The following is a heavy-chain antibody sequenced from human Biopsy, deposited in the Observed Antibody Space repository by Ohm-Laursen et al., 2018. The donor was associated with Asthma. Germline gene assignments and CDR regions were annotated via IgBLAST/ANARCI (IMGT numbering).Heavy chain of an antibody. CDR2: ISVYNGNT. CDR3: ARAVDYSHYYGIDV. V-gene: IGHV1-18*01. D-gene: IGHD3-10*01. Sequence: SVKVSCKTSGYTFNSAGITWVRQAPGQGLEWMGWISVYNGNTKVAQKLQDRATMITDTSTSTAYMELRSLRSDDTAVYFCARAVDYSHYYGIDVWGQGTTVTVS. J-gene: IGHJ6*02. CDR1: GYTFNSAG.